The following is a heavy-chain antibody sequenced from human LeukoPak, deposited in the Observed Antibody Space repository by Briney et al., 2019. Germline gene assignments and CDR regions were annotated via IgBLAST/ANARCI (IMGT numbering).Heavy chain of an antibody. D-gene: IGHD3-22*01. Sequence: PGGSLRLSCAASGFTFSRYAMSWVRQAPGKGLEWVSAISGSGGSTYYADSVKVRFTISRDNSKNTLYLQMNSLRAEDTAVYYCAKSLGNYYDSSGYFRYYFDYWGQGTLVTVSS. CDR1: GFTFSRYA. J-gene: IGHJ4*02. CDR2: ISGSGGST. CDR3: AKSLGNYYDSSGYFRYYFDY. V-gene: IGHV3-23*01.